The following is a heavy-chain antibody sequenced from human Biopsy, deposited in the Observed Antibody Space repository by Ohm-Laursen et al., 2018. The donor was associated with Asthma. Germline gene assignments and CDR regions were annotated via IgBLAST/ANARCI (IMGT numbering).Heavy chain of an antibody. CDR3: ARHDHRWDTYADF. CDR2: VYSTGST. Sequence: SETLSLTCTVSPGSISDYYWNWIRQFPGKGLEWIGYVYSTGSTRYNPSLKSRVTISVDTSINQVSLRLSFVTAADTAVYYCARHDHRWDTYADFWGQGTLVTVSS. D-gene: IGHD2-2*01. CDR1: PGSISDYY. V-gene: IGHV4-59*08. J-gene: IGHJ4*02.